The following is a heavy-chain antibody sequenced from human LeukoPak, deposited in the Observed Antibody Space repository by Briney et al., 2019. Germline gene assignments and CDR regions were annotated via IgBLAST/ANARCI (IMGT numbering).Heavy chain of an antibody. Sequence: GGSLRPSCAASGFTFSSFEVNWVRQAPGKGLEWISHISHTFDIKYADSVKGRFTISRDNAKNSQYLQMTSLRAQDTGIYYCARSSGSYRPFHSWGQGTLVIVSS. CDR3: ARSSGSYRPFHS. CDR2: ISHTFDI. CDR1: GFTFSSFE. D-gene: IGHD3-22*01. V-gene: IGHV3-48*03. J-gene: IGHJ4*02.